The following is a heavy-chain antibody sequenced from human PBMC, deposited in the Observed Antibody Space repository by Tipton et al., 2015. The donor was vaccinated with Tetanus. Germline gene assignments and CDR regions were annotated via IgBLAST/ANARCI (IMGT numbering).Heavy chain of an antibody. CDR3: ARRRSAVLSGGYHWYFDL. CDR2: VDPRDSQA. Sequence: QLVQSGAEVRKPGESLKISCQGSGYNFSHHSIGWVRQMPGRGLEWMGIVDPRDSQATYGPSFQGQVTISADRSINVAYLQWGSLKASDSGMYYCARRRSAVLSGGYHWYFDLWGRGTLVGVPS. J-gene: IGHJ2*01. D-gene: IGHD2-15*01. V-gene: IGHV5-51*01. CDR1: GYNFSHHS.